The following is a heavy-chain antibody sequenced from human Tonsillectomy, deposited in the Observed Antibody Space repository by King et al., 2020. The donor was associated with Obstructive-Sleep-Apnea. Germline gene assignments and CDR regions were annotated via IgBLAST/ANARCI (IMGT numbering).Heavy chain of an antibody. V-gene: IGHV4-39*07. D-gene: IGHD1-14*01. CDR1: GGSISSSSYY. CDR2: IYYSGST. CDR3: ARDRANLQKAPAALRPKNHPTRQKGFDY. J-gene: IGHJ4*02. Sequence: QLQESGPGLVKPSETLSLTCTVSGGSISSSSYYWGWIRQPPGKGLEWIGSIYYSGSTYYNPSLKSRVTISVDTSKNQFSLKLSSVTAADTAVYYCARDRANLQKAPAALRPKNHPTRQKGFDYWGQGTLVTVSS.